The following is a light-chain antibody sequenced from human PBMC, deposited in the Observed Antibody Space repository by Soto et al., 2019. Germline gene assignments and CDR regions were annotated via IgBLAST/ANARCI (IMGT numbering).Light chain of an antibody. CDR2: AVS. J-gene: IGKJ4*01. CDR3: QQYHTWPVT. V-gene: IGKV3-15*01. CDR1: QGISKK. Sequence: IVMTQSPATLSVAAGGRVTFSCRASQGISKKVAWYQHKPGQAPRLLISAVSTGATGVPARFSDSGSGTEFTLTINSLQSEDCATYYCQQYHTWPVTFGGGTKVDI.